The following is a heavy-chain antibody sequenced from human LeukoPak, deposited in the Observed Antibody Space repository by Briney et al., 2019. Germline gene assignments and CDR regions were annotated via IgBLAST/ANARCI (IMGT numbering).Heavy chain of an antibody. CDR2: IYHSGST. Sequence: SATLSLTCAVSGGSISSSNWWRWVRQPPGQGLVWIGEIYHSGSTNYNPSLKSRVTISVDKSKNQFSLKLSSVTAADTAVYYCARGRSAVAGIYDYWGQGTLVTVSS. CDR1: GGSISSSNW. CDR3: ARGRSAVAGIYDY. V-gene: IGHV4-4*02. D-gene: IGHD6-19*01. J-gene: IGHJ4*02.